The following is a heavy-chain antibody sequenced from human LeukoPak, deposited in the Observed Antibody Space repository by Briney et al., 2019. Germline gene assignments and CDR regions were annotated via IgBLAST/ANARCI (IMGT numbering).Heavy chain of an antibody. CDR3: AKTRGRGHEDPGTSGYINY. D-gene: IGHD3-22*01. CDR2: INYRGST. CDR1: GGSISNSDYY. J-gene: IGHJ4*02. Sequence: PSETLSLTCTVSGGSISNSDYYWDWIRQPPGKGLEWIGSINYRGSTYYNPSLESRVTISVDTSKNQFSLRMSSVTAADTAVYYCAKTRGRGHEDPGTSGYINYWGQGTLVSVSS. V-gene: IGHV4-39*01.